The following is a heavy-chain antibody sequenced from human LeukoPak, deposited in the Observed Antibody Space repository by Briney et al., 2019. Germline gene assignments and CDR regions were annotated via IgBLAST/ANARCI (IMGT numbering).Heavy chain of an antibody. CDR2: ISYDGSNK. J-gene: IGHJ4*02. V-gene: IGHV3-30*04. CDR3: ARDAPSIAALDY. Sequence: GGSLRLSCAASGFTFSSYAMHWVRQAPGKGLEWVAVISYDGSNKYYADSVKGRFTISRDNSKNTLYLQMNSLRAEDTAVYYCARDAPSIAALDYWGQGTLVTVS. CDR1: GFTFSSYA. D-gene: IGHD6-13*01.